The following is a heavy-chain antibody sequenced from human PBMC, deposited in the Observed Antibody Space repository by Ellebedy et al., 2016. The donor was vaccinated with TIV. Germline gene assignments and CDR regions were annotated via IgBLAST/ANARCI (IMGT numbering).Heavy chain of an antibody. CDR2: ISRSGSAT. CDR3: ARDTGVAVTNFDY. Sequence: PGGSLRLSCGASGFTFSDYHMNWSRQAPGKEMEWVSHISRSGSATYYADSVKVRFTISRDNSKNSLYLQMNSLRGEDTAVYYCARDTGVAVTNFDYWGQGILVTVSS. J-gene: IGHJ4*02. D-gene: IGHD4-17*01. CDR1: GFTFSDYH. V-gene: IGHV3-11*01.